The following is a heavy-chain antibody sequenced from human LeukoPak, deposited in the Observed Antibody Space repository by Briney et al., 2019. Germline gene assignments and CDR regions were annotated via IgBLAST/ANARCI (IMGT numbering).Heavy chain of an antibody. D-gene: IGHD3-10*01. V-gene: IGHV4-30-2*01. CDR1: GGSISSGGYY. J-gene: IGHJ4*02. CDR2: IYHSGST. Sequence: SQTLSLTCTVSGGSISSGGYYWSWIRQPPGKGLEWIGYIYHSGSTYYNPSLKSRVTISVDRSKNQFSLKLSSVTAADTAVYYCARALITMVRGPLDYWGQGTLVTVSS. CDR3: ARALITMVRGPLDY.